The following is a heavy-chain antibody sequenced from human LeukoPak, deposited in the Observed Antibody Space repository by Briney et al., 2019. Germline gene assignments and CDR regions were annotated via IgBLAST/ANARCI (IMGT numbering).Heavy chain of an antibody. CDR3: AKDHCSSTICSFDS. D-gene: IGHD2-2*01. J-gene: IGHJ4*02. CDR1: GGTFSSYA. V-gene: IGHV1-69*13. Sequence: SVKVSCKASGGTFSSYAISWVRQAPGQGLEWMGGIIPIFGTANYAQKFQGRVTITADESTSTAYKELSSLRSEDTAVYYCAKDHCSSTICSFDSWGQGTLVTVSS. CDR2: IIPIFGTA.